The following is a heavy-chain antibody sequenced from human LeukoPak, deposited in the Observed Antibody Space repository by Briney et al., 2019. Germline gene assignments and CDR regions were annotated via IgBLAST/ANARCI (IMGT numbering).Heavy chain of an antibody. Sequence: SETLSLTCTVSGYSISSGYYWGWIRQPPGQGLEWIGSIYHSGSTYYNPSLKSRVTISVDTSKNQFSLKLSSVTAADTAVYYCARGGTVAAVDYWGQGTLVTVSS. J-gene: IGHJ4*02. CDR2: IYHSGST. CDR3: ARGGTVAAVDY. D-gene: IGHD6-13*01. CDR1: GYSISSGYY. V-gene: IGHV4-38-2*02.